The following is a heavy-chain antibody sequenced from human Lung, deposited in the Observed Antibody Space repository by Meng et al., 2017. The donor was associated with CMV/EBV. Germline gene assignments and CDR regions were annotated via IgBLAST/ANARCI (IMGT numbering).Heavy chain of an antibody. CDR3: ARRTVFVEVTSDNYAMDV. CDR1: GGSIFGYY. CDR2: IHNSGST. Sequence: SXTLSLXCTVSGGSIFGYYWSWIRQPPGKELEWIAYIHNSGSTNYNPSLRSRATISLDRSKNQFSLNLTSVTAADTAVYYCARRTVFVEVTSDNYAMDVWXQGTXVTVSS. V-gene: IGHV4-59*01. D-gene: IGHD3-3*01. J-gene: IGHJ6*02.